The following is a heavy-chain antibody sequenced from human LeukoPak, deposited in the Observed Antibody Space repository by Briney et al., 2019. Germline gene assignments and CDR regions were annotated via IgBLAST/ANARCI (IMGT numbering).Heavy chain of an antibody. CDR3: AHSRVGATPYNWFDP. Sequence: SGPTLVKPTQTVTLTCTFSGFSLSTSGVGVGWIRQPPGKALEWLAVIYWDDDKRYSPSLKSRLTITKDISKNQVVLTMTNMDPVDTATYYCAHSRVGATPYNWFDPWGQGTLVTVSS. D-gene: IGHD1-26*01. CDR2: IYWDDDK. J-gene: IGHJ5*02. V-gene: IGHV2-5*02. CDR1: GFSLSTSGVG.